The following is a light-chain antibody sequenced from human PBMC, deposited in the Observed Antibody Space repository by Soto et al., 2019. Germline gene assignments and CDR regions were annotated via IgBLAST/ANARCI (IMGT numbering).Light chain of an antibody. Sequence: QSALTQPASVSGSPGQSITISCTGTSSDVGGYNLVSWYQQYPGRAPQLILYEVRNRPSGISFRFSGFKSGNTASLTISGLQAEDEADYYCSSFTSKSTLIFGGGTKVTVL. V-gene: IGLV2-14*01. CDR3: SSFTSKSTLI. CDR2: EVR. CDR1: SSDVGGYNL. J-gene: IGLJ2*01.